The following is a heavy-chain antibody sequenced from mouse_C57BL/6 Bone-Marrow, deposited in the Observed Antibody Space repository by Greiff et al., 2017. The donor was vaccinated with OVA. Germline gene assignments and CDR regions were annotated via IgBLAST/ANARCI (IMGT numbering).Heavy chain of an antibody. CDR2: IDPSDSET. J-gene: IGHJ2*01. CDR1: GYTFTSYW. V-gene: IGHV1-52*01. CDR3: ARGYYGSSYFDY. Sequence: VKLKQPGAELVRPGSSVKLSCKASGYTFTSYWMHWVKQRPIQGLEWIGNIDPSDSETHYNQKFKDKATLTVDKSSSTAYMQLSSLTSEDSAVYYCARGYYGSSYFDYWGQGTTLTVSS. D-gene: IGHD1-1*01.